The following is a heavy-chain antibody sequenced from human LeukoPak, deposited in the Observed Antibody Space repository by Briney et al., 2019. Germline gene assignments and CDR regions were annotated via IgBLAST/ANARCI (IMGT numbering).Heavy chain of an antibody. CDR3: AKGSHYYYYYMDV. Sequence: SETLSLTCTVSGGSISSYYWSWIRQPPGKGLEWIGYIYTSGSTNYNPSLKSRVIISVDTSKNQFSLKLSSVTAADTAVYYCAKGSHYYYYYMDVWGKGTTVTVSS. CDR1: GGSISSYY. CDR2: IYTSGST. V-gene: IGHV4-4*09. J-gene: IGHJ6*03.